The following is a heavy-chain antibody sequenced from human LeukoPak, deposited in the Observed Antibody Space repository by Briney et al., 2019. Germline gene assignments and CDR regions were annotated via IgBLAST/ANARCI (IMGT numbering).Heavy chain of an antibody. CDR2: IYYSGST. CDR1: GGSISSYY. CDR3: ARGGSVVVPAASWFDP. D-gene: IGHD2-2*01. Sequence: PSETLSLTCTVSGGSISSYYWSWIRQPPGKGLEWIGYIYYSGSTNYNPSLKSRVTISVDTSKNQFSLRLSSVTAADTAVYYCARGGSVVVPAASWFDPWGQGTLVTVSS. J-gene: IGHJ5*02. V-gene: IGHV4-59*12.